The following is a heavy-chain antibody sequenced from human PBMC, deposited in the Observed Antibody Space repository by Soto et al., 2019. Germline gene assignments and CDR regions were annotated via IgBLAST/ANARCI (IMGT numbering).Heavy chain of an antibody. CDR2: IYYSGST. V-gene: IGHV4-59*08. D-gene: IGHD3-10*01. CDR3: ATAIGVRGVIPYYYYYMDV. J-gene: IGHJ6*03. CDR1: GGSISSYY. Sequence: SETLSLTCTVSGGSISSYYWSWIRQPPGKGLEWIGYIYYSGSTNYNPSLKSRVTISVDTSKNQFSLKLSSVTAADTAVYYCATAIGVRGVIPYYYYYMDVWGKGTTVTVSS.